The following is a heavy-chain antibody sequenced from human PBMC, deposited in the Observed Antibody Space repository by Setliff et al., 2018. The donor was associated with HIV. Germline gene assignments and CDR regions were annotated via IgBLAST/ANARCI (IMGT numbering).Heavy chain of an antibody. D-gene: IGHD4-17*01. CDR3: AKPTTVVTSYYFDS. CDR2: IKQDGSEK. CDR1: GFTLGSYW. J-gene: IGHJ4*02. V-gene: IGHV3-7*01. Sequence: GGSLRLSCAASGFTLGSYWMSWVRQAPGKGLEWVANIKQDGSEKYYVDSVKGRFTISRDNSKNMLYLQMNSLTTEDTAVYYCAKPTTVVTSYYFDSWGQGTQVTVSS.